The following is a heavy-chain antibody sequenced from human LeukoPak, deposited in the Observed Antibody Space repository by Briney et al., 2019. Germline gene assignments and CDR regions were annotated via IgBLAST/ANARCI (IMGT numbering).Heavy chain of an antibody. D-gene: IGHD4-11*01. V-gene: IGHV1-18*01. CDR3: ARGQSNWYFDL. Sequence: VASVKVSCKASGYTFTSYGISWVRQAPGQGLEWMGWISAYNGNTNYAQKLQGRVTMTTDTTTSTAYMELRSLRSDATDVYYCARGQSNWYFDLWGRGTLVTVSS. CDR1: GYTFTSYG. J-gene: IGHJ2*01. CDR2: ISAYNGNT.